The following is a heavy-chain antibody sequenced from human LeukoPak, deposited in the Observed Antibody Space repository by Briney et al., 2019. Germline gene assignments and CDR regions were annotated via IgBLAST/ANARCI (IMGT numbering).Heavy chain of an antibody. Sequence: GGSLRLSCTASGLTFGDYAMSWVRQAPGKGLEWVGFIRSKAYGGTTEYAASVKGRFTISRDDSKSIAYLQMNSLKTEDTAVYYCTLYYYDSSGYYSNYFDYWGQGTLVTVSS. V-gene: IGHV3-49*04. J-gene: IGHJ4*02. D-gene: IGHD3-22*01. CDR3: TLYYYDSSGYYSNYFDY. CDR1: GLTFGDYA. CDR2: IRSKAYGGTT.